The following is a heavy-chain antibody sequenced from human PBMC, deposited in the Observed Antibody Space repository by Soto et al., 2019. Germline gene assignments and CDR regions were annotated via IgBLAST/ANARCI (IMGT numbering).Heavy chain of an antibody. J-gene: IGHJ5*02. CDR2: ISAYNGNT. CDR3: ARVKLERPRGPNWFDP. D-gene: IGHD1-1*01. V-gene: IGHV1-18*01. CDR1: GYTFTSYG. Sequence: QVQLVQSGAEVKKPGASVKVSCKASGYTFTSYGISWVRQAPGQGLEWMGWISAYNGNTNYAQKLQGRVTMTTDTPPSTAYMELRSLRSDDTAVYYCARVKLERPRGPNWFDPWGQGTLVTVSS.